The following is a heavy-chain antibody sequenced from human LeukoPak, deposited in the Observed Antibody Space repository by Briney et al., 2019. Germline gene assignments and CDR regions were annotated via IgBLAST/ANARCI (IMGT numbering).Heavy chain of an antibody. V-gene: IGHV7-4-1*02. CDR1: GYTFLSYA. Sequence: ASVKVSCKTSGYTFLSYAMSWVRQAPGQGLEWMGWINTNTGNPTYAQGFTGRFVFSLDTSVNTAYLQISSLKAEDTAVYYCARAAHDSGGYLRYYFDNWGQGTLVTVSS. CDR3: ARAAHDSGGYLRYYFDN. CDR2: INTNTGNP. J-gene: IGHJ4*02. D-gene: IGHD3-22*01.